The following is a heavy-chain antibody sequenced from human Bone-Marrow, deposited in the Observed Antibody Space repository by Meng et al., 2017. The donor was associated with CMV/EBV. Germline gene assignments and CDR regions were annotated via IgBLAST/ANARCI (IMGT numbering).Heavy chain of an antibody. D-gene: IGHD5/OR15-5a*01. CDR2: IYSGGST. CDR1: GFTVSSNY. V-gene: IGHV3-53*01. CDR3: ARASPSVSVFAI. J-gene: IGHJ3*02. Sequence: GESLKISCAASGFTVSSNYMSWVRQAPGKGLEWDSVIYSGGSTYYADSVKGRFTISRDNSKNTLYLQMNSLRAADTAVYYCARASPSVSVFAIWGQGQMVHVAS.